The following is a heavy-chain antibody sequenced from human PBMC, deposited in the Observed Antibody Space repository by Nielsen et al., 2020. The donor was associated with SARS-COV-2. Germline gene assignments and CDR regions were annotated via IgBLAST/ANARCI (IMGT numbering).Heavy chain of an antibody. CDR3: ARGRSFGELLSTWFDP. Sequence: SETLSLTCAVYGGSFSGYYWSWIRQPPGKGLEWIGEINHSGSTNYNPSLKSRVTISVDTSKNQFSLKLSSVTAADTAVYYCARGRSFGELLSTWFDPWGQGTTVTVSS. CDR2: INHSGST. J-gene: IGHJ5*02. V-gene: IGHV4-34*01. CDR1: GGSFSGYY. D-gene: IGHD3-10*01.